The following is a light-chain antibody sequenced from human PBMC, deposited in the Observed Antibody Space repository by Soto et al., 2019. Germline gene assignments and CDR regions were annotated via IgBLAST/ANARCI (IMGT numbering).Light chain of an antibody. CDR2: EVT. CDR1: NSDVGGYDF. J-gene: IGLJ2*01. V-gene: IGLV2-14*01. Sequence: QSVLTQPASVSGSPGQSVTISCTGSNSDVGGYDFVSWYQHHPCKAPKLILYEVTKRPSEVSNRFSGSKSGNTASLTISGLQAEDDADYYYSSHSSTIYTDLIFGGGTNLTVL. CDR3: SSHSSTIYTDLI.